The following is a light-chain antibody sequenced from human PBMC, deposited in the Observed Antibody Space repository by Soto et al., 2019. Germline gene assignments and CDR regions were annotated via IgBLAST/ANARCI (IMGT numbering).Light chain of an antibody. CDR1: QSVSSSY. CDR3: QVYGSSPGP. V-gene: IGKV3-20*01. J-gene: IGKJ5*01. CDR2: GAS. Sequence: SRGPLSLSTGERRPVASRASQSVSSSYLAWYQQKPGQAPRLLIYGASTRATGIPDRFSGSGSGTDFTLSIISPEPEEFAVYYCQVYGSSPGPFGQGTRLEIK.